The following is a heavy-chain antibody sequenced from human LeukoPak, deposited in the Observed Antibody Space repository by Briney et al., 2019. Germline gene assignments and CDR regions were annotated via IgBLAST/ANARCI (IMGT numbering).Heavy chain of an antibody. V-gene: IGHV3-15*01. Sequence: GSLRLSCAASGFTFSNAWMSWVRQAPGKGLEWVGRINSKTDGGTTDYAAPVKGRFTISRDDSKNTLYLQMNSLKTEDTAVYYCTTGLRFLEWFNLDYWGQGTLVTVSS. CDR1: GFTFSNAW. CDR3: TTGLRFLEWFNLDY. CDR2: INSKTDGGTT. J-gene: IGHJ4*02. D-gene: IGHD3-3*01.